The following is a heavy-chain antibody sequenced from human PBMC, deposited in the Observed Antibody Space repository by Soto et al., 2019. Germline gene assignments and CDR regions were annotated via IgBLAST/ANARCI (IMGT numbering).Heavy chain of an antibody. D-gene: IGHD6-19*01. CDR2: ISTYNGNT. CDR3: ARSRCSSGWYPGYFDS. V-gene: IGHV1-18*01. CDR1: GYTFISFG. J-gene: IGHJ4*02. Sequence: GASVKVSCKASGYTFISFGITWVRQAPGQGLEWMGWISTYNGNTNYAQELQGRVSMTTDTSTSTAYMELRSLGFDDTAVYYCARSRCSSGWYPGYFDSWGQGTLVTSPQ.